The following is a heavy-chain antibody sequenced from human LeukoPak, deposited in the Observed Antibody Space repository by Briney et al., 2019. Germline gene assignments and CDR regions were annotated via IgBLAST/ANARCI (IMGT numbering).Heavy chain of an antibody. CDR1: GFTFSTYN. CDR3: ARDVGASAPDAFDI. D-gene: IGHD1-26*01. Sequence: NAGGSVRLSCAASGFTFSTYNMNWVRQAPGKGLECVSSISSSSNYIYYAHSVKGRFTISRDNAKNSLYLQMNSLRVEDTDVYYCARDVGASAPDAFDIWGQGTMVTVSS. V-gene: IGHV3-21*01. CDR2: ISSSSNYI. J-gene: IGHJ3*02.